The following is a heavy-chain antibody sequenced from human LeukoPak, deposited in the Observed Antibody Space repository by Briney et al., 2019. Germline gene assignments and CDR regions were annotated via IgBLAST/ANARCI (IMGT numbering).Heavy chain of an antibody. CDR1: GYTFTGYY. D-gene: IGHD5-18*01. J-gene: IGHJ5*02. CDR2: INPNSGGT. V-gene: IGHV1-2*02. CDR3: AREEYSYGNSNWFDP. Sequence: ASVKVSCKASGYTFTGYYMHWVRQAPGQGLEWMGWINPNSGGTNYAQKFQGRVTMTRDTPISTAYMELSRLRSDDTAVYYCAREEYSYGNSNWFDPWGQGTLVTVSS.